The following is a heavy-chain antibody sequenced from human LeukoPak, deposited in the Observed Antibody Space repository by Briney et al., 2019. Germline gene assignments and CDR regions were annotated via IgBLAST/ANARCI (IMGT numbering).Heavy chain of an antibody. J-gene: IGHJ3*02. D-gene: IGHD3-3*01. Sequence: SETLSLTCTVSGYSISSGYYWGWIRQPPGKGLEWIGSIYHSGSTYYNPSLKSRVTISVDTSKNQFSLKLSSVTAADTAVYHCARGGFWSGYEGSTDAFDIWGQGTMVTVSS. CDR1: GYSISSGYY. CDR2: IYHSGST. V-gene: IGHV4-38-2*02. CDR3: ARGGFWSGYEGSTDAFDI.